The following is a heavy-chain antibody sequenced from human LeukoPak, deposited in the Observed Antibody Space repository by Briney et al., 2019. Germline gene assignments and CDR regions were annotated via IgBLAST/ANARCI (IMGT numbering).Heavy chain of an antibody. CDR1: GFTFSAYA. D-gene: IGHD2-21*02. CDR3: AKTASGVTDSYFDY. J-gene: IGHJ4*02. CDR2: ISGVDGTT. V-gene: IGHV3-23*01. Sequence: GGSLRLSCAASGFTFSAYAMSWFRQAPGKGLEWVSAISGVDGTTYYADSVKGRFTISRDNSMNTLYLQMNSLRAEDTAAYYCAKTASGVTDSYFDYWGQGTLVTVPS.